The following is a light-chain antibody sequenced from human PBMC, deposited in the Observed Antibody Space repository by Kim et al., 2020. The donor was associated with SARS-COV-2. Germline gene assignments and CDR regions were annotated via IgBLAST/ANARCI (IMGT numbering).Light chain of an antibody. CDR1: SGHSSYA. J-gene: IGLJ2*01. V-gene: IGLV4-69*01. CDR2: LNSDGSH. Sequence: GASFKRTCTLSSGHSSYAIAWHQQQSEKGPRYLMKLNSDGSHSKGDGIPDRFSGSSSGAERYLTISSLQSEDEADYYCQTWGTGMVFGGGTQLTVL. CDR3: QTWGTGMV.